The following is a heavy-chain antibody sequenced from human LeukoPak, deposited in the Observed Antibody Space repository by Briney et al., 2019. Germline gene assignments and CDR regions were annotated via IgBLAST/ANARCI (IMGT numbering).Heavy chain of an antibody. CDR2: IIPIFGTA. J-gene: IGHJ4*02. D-gene: IGHD4-23*01. V-gene: IGHV1-69*05. CDR3: NGGNNY. CDR1: GHTFSSYY. Sequence: SVKVSCKASGHTFSSYYMNWVRQAPGQGLEWMGVIIPIFGTANYAQKFQGRVTITTDESTSPAYMELSSLRSADTAVYYCNGGNNYWGQGTLVTVSS.